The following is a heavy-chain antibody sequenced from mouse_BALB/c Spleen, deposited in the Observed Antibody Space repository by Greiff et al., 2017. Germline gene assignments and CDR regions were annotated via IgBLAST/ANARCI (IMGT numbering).Heavy chain of an antibody. Sequence: VQLKESGAELVKPGASVKLSCTASGFNIKDTYMHWVKQRPEQGLEWIGRIDPANGNTKYDPKFQGKATITADTSSNTAYLQLSSLTSEDTAVYYCAYYRYFDYWGQGTTLTVSS. CDR3: AYYRYFDY. CDR2: IDPANGNT. D-gene: IGHD2-14*01. V-gene: IGHV14-3*02. J-gene: IGHJ2*01. CDR1: GFNIKDTY.